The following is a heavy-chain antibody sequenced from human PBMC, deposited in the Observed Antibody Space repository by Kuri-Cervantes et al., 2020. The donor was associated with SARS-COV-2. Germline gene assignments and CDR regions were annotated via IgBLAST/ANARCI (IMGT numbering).Heavy chain of an antibody. D-gene: IGHD3-3*01. CDR2: ISYDGINK. V-gene: IGHV3-30*18. Sequence: GESLKISCAASGFTFNSYGIHWVRQAPGKGLEWVALISYDGINKYYADSVEGRFTISRDSSKNTVYLQINSLRPEDTAVYYCAKDGGGEVWSGYIMDVWGQGTTVTVSS. CDR3: AKDGGGEVWSGYIMDV. J-gene: IGHJ6*02. CDR1: GFTFNSYG.